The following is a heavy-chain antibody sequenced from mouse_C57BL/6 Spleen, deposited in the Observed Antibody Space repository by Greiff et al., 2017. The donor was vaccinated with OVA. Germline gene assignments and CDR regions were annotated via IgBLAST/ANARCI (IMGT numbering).Heavy chain of an antibody. D-gene: IGHD2-5*01. V-gene: IGHV1-82*01. CDR2: IYPGDGDT. J-gene: IGHJ2*01. CDR1: GYAFSSSW. CDR3: ARTNSKGYFDY. Sequence: QVQLQQSGPELVKPGASVKISCKASGYAFSSSWMNWVKQRPGKGLEWIGRIYPGDGDTNYNGKFKGKATLTADKSSSTAYMPLSSLTSEDSAVYVCARTNSKGYFDYWGQGTTLTVSS.